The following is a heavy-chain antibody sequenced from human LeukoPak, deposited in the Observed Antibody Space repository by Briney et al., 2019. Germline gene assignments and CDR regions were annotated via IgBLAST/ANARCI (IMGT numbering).Heavy chain of an antibody. D-gene: IGHD2-8*02. J-gene: IGHJ6*03. CDR2: MNPNSGTT. CDR1: GYTFTSYD. Sequence: ASVKVSCKASGYTFTSYDMNWVRQATGQGLEWMGWMNPNSGTTGYAQKFQGRVTMARNTSISTAYMELSSLRSEDTAVYYCARRTGYYNYMDVWGKGTTVTVSS. V-gene: IGHV1-8*01. CDR3: ARRTGYYNYMDV.